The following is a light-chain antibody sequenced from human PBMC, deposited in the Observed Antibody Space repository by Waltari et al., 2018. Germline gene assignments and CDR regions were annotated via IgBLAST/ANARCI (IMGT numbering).Light chain of an antibody. J-gene: IGKJ1*01. CDR2: GAS. CDR1: RSVGRT. CDR3: QHYVSLPAT. Sequence: SCKDSRSVGRTLAWYQQEPGQAPRRLIYGASSWATGSPDRFSGSGSGTDFSLTISRLEPDDSAVYFCQHYVSLPATFGQGTKVEIK. V-gene: IGKV3-20*01.